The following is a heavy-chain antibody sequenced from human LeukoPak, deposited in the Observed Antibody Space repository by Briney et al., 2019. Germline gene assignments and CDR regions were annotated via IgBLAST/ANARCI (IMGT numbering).Heavy chain of an antibody. CDR3: ARGVVAVAGTDLYYYGMDV. V-gene: IGHV3-21*01. CDR1: GFTFSSYS. D-gene: IGHD6-19*01. J-gene: IGHJ6*02. CDR2: ISSSSSYI. Sequence: GGSLRLSCAASGFTFSSYSMNWVRQAPGKGLEWVSSISSSSSYIYYADSVKGRFTISRDNAKNSLYLQMNSLRAEDTAVYYCARGVVAVAGTDLYYYGMDVWGQGTTVTVSS.